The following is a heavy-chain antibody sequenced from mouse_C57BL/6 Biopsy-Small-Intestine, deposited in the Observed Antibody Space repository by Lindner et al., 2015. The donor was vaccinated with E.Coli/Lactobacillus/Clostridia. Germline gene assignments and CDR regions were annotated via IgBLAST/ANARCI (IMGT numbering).Heavy chain of an antibody. Sequence: VQLQESGAELVRPGASVKLSCTASGFNIKDYYVHWVSQRPEQGLEWIGRIDPKNGDTEYAPKFQGKATMTADPSSSTAYLQLTSLTSEDTAVYYCTTGGYWSFDVWGTGTTVTVSS. J-gene: IGHJ1*03. CDR1: GFNIKDYY. CDR2: IDPKNGDT. V-gene: IGHV14-1*01. CDR3: TTGGYWSFDV.